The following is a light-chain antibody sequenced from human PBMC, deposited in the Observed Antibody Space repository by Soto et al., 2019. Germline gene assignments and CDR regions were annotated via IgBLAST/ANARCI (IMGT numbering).Light chain of an antibody. V-gene: IGKV1-5*03. CDR1: QSISSH. J-gene: IGKJ2*01. CDR3: LQYDTSSPYT. Sequence: DIQVTQSPSTLSASVGDRVTITCRASQSISSHLAWYRQKPGKAPNLLIFETSNLHVGVPSRISASGTGTEFTLTITNLQPDDFATYYCLQYDTSSPYTFGQGTNLEI. CDR2: ETS.